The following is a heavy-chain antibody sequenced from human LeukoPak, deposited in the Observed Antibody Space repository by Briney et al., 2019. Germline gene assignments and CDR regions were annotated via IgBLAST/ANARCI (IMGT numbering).Heavy chain of an antibody. CDR2: INHSGST. V-gene: IGHV4-34*01. CDR1: GGSFSGYY. Sequence: SETLSLTCAVYGGSFSGYYWSWLRQPPGKGREWIGEINHSGSTNYNPSLTSRGTISVETSKSQCFLTLRSVTAADTAVYYCARGRYLPALLWGAYYMDVWGKGTTVTVSS. CDR3: ARGRYLPALLWGAYYMDV. D-gene: IGHD2-2*01. J-gene: IGHJ6*03.